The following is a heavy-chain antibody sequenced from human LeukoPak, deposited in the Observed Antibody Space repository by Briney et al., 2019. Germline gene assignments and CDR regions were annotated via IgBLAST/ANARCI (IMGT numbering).Heavy chain of an antibody. CDR1: GFTFDDYA. CDR2: ISWNSGSI. Sequence: GGSLRLSCAASGFTFDDYAMHWVRQAPGKGLEWVSGISWNSGSIDYADSVKGRFTISRDNAKNSLYLQMNSLRAEDTAVYYCARDLPSSASDWGQGTLVTVSS. D-gene: IGHD2-2*01. CDR3: ARDLPSSASD. J-gene: IGHJ4*02. V-gene: IGHV3-9*01.